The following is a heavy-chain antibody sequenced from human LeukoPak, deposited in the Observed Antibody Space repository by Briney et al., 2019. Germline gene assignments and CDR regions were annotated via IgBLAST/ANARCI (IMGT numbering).Heavy chain of an antibody. CDR3: ATGPSGTAHDWYFDL. V-gene: IGHV1-18*01. CDR2: ISAYNGNT. J-gene: IGHJ2*01. D-gene: IGHD2-21*02. Sequence: ASVKVSCKSSGYTFTSYGISWVRQAPGQGLEWMGWISAYNGNTNYAQKLQGRVTMTTDTSTSTASMELSSLRSEDTDVYSCATGPSGTAHDWYFDLWGRGTLVTVSS. CDR1: GYTFTSYG.